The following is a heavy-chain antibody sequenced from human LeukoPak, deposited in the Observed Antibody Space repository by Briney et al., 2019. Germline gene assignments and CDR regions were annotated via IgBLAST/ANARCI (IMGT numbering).Heavy chain of an antibody. J-gene: IGHJ5*02. CDR1: GYTFTSYG. CDR3: AREPDYANWFDP. D-gene: IGHD4-17*01. CDR2: ISAYNGNT. Sequence: ASVKVSCKASGYTFTSYGISWVRQAPGQGLEWMGWISAYNGNTNYARKLQGRVTMTTDTSTSTAYMELRSLRSDDTAVYYCAREPDYANWFDPWGQGTLVTVSS. V-gene: IGHV1-18*01.